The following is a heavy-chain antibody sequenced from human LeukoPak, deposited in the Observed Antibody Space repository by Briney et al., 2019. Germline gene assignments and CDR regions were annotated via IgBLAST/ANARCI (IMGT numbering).Heavy chain of an antibody. V-gene: IGHV1-69*04. Sequence: ASVKVSCKASGGTFSNYAISWVRQAPGQGLEWMGRIIPILGIANYAQKFQGRVTITADKSTSTAYMELSSLRSEDTAVYYCARYSDGGSSDYFDYWGRGTLVTVSS. CDR2: IIPILGIA. CDR3: ARYSDGGSSDYFDY. D-gene: IGHD2-15*01. J-gene: IGHJ4*02. CDR1: GGTFSNYA.